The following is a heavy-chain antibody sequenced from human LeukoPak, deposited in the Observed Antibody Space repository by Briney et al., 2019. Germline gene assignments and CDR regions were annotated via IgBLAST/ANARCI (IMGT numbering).Heavy chain of an antibody. D-gene: IGHD6-13*01. CDR1: GFTFSSYS. CDR3: ARGSYSSSGYGAFDI. CDR2: ISSSSTI. V-gene: IGHV3-48*04. J-gene: IGHJ3*02. Sequence: GGSLRLSCAASGFTFSSYSMNWVRQAPGKGLEWVSYISSSSTIYYADSVKGRFTISRDNAKNSLYLQMNSLRAEDTAVYYCARGSYSSSGYGAFDIWGQGTMVTVSS.